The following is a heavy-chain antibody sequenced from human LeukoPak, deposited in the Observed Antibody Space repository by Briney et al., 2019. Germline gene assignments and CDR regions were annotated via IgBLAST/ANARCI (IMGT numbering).Heavy chain of an antibody. V-gene: IGHV3-23*01. CDR3: ARKNGLDY. CDR2: ISGSGGST. J-gene: IGHJ4*02. Sequence: GGSLRLSCAASGFTFSSYGMSWVRQAPGKGLEWVSAISGSGGSTYYADSVKGRFTVSRDNSKNTLYLQVNSLRADDTAVYYCARKNGLDYWGQGTLVTVSS. CDR1: GFTFSSYG.